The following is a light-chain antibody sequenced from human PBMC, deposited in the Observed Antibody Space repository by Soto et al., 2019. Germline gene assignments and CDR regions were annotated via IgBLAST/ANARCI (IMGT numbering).Light chain of an antibody. J-gene: IGKJ4*01. CDR1: QSVTTN. Sequence: EVVMTQSPATLSVSPGERVTFSCRASQSVTTNLAWYQHKPVQSPRLLISDASTGASDIPPRCSGSGSGTEFTLTIDRLQSADFAVYYWQQYDRWPLTFGGRTKVESK. V-gene: IGKV3-15*01. CDR2: DAS. CDR3: QQYDRWPLT.